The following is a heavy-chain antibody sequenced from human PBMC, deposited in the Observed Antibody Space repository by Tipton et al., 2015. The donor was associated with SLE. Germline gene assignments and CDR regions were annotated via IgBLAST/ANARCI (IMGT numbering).Heavy chain of an antibody. J-gene: IGHJ2*01. CDR2: IYHNGNT. D-gene: IGHD6-25*01. V-gene: IGHV4-39*07. CDR3: AGGGGSLPVGYFDP. CDR1: GGSINVISNY. Sequence: TLSLTCGVSGGSINVISNYWGWIRQPPGKGLEWIGNIYHNGNTYNNPSLRGRVTISVDTSKNQFSLKLTSVTAADTAVYFCAGGGGSLPVGYFDPWGPGTLVAVSS.